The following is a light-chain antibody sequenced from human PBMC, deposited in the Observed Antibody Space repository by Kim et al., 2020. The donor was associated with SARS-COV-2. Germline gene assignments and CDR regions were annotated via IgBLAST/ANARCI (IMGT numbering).Light chain of an antibody. CDR1: KLGDKY. CDR3: QAWDSSTGVV. Sequence: SYELTQPPSVSVSPGQTASITCSGDKLGDKYACWYQQKPGQSPVLVIYQDSKRPSGIPERFYGSNSGNTATLTISGTQAMDEADYYCQAWDSSTGVVCGG. J-gene: IGLJ2*01. CDR2: QDS. V-gene: IGLV3-1*01.